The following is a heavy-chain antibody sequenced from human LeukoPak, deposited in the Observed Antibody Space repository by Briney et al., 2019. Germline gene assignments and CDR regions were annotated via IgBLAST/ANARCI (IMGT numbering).Heavy chain of an antibody. CDR1: GGSFSGYY. CDR2: INHSGST. CDR3: ARDYDSSGYYYGYYYYYYYMDV. J-gene: IGHJ6*03. V-gene: IGHV4-34*01. D-gene: IGHD3-22*01. Sequence: SETLSLTCAVYGGSFSGYYWSWIRQPPGKGLEWIGEINHSGSTNYNPSLKSRVTISVDTSKNQFSLKLSSVTAADTAVYYCARDYDSSGYYYGYYYYYYYMDVWGKGTTVTVSS.